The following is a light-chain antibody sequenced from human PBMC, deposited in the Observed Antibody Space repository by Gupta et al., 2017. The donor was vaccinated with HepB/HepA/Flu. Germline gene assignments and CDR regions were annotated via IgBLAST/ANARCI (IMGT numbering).Light chain of an antibody. CDR2: DVS. CDR1: SSDVGGYNY. CDR3: CSDAGSDTYV. V-gene: IGLV2-11*01. J-gene: IGLJ1*01. Sequence: QSALTQPRSVSGSPGQSVTISCTGTSSDVGGYNYVSWYQQHPGKAPKLMIYDVSKRPSGVPDRFSGSKSGNTASLTISGRQAEEEADYYCCSDAGSDTYVFRTGTKVTVL.